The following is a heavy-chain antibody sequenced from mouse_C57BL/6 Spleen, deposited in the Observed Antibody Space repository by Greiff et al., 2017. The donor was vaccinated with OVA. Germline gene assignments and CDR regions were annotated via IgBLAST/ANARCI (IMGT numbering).Heavy chain of an antibody. J-gene: IGHJ1*03. CDR2: FYPGSGSI. CDR1: GYTFTEYT. D-gene: IGHD2-4*01. V-gene: IGHV1-62-2*01. CDR3: ARPTKGGLPSYWYFDV. Sequence: QVQLQHSGAELVKPGASVKLSCKASGYTFTEYTIHWVKQRSGQGLEWIGWFYPGSGSIKYNEKFKDKATLTADKSSSTAYMELSRLTSEDSAVYFCARPTKGGLPSYWYFDVWGTGTTVTVSS.